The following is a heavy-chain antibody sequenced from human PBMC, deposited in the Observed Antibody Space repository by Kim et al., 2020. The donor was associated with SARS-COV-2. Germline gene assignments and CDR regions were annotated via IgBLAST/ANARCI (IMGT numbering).Heavy chain of an antibody. CDR2: ISYDGSNK. CDR3: AKDRSGSFWLYYGMDV. Sequence: GGSLRLSCAASGFTFSSYGMHWVRQAPGKGLEWVAVISYDGSNKYYADSVKGRFTISRDNSKNTLYLQMNSLRAEDTAVYYCAKDRSGSFWLYYGMDVWGQGTTVTVSS. J-gene: IGHJ6*02. V-gene: IGHV3-30*18. CDR1: GFTFSSYG. D-gene: IGHD1-26*01.